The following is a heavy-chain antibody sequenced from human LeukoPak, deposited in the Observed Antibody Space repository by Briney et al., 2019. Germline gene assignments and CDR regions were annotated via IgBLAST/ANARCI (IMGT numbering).Heavy chain of an antibody. Sequence: PGGSLRHSCAASGFTFSSYAMSWVRQIPGKGLEWVSAISGSDAGTYYADSVKGRFTISRDNSKNTLYLQMNRLRAEDTAVYYCAKGSRGSCSRTYCYPFDYWGQGTLVTVSS. CDR1: GFTFSSYA. J-gene: IGHJ4*02. CDR2: ISGSDAGT. V-gene: IGHV3-23*01. CDR3: AKGSRGSCSRTYCYPFDY. D-gene: IGHD2-2*01.